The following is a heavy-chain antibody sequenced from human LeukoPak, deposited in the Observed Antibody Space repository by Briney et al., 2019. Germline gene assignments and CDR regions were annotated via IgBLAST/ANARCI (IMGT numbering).Heavy chain of an antibody. CDR2: INAGNGNT. J-gene: IGHJ6*02. CDR1: GYTFTSYA. Sequence: ASVKVSCKASGYTFTSYAMHWVRQAPGQRLEWMGWINAGNGNTKYSQKFQGRVTITRDTSASTAYMELSSLRSEDTAVYYCARVLGRQGYYYYGMDVWGQGTTVTVSS. D-gene: IGHD1-1*01. CDR3: ARVLGRQGYYYYGMDV. V-gene: IGHV1-3*01.